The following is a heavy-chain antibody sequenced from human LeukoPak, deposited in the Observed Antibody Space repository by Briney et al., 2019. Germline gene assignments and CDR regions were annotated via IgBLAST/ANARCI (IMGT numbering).Heavy chain of an antibody. CDR1: GYTFTSYA. CDR2: INAGNGNT. D-gene: IGHD4-17*01. Sequence: ASVKVSFKASGYTFTSYAMHWVRQAPGQRLEWMGWINAGNGNTKYSQKFQGRVTITRDTSASTAYMELSSLRSEDTAVYYCARDKWSTTVTSYWFDPWGQGTLVTVSS. J-gene: IGHJ5*02. CDR3: ARDKWSTTVTSYWFDP. V-gene: IGHV1-3*01.